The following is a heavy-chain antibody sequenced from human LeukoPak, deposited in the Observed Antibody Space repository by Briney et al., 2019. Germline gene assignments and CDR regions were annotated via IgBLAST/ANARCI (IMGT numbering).Heavy chain of an antibody. CDR1: GFSLSTSGMC. CDR3: ARTAYCSGGTCSFDY. CDR2: IDWVDAK. D-gene: IGHD2-15*01. Sequence: SGPALVKPTQTLTLTCTFSGFSLSTSGMCVSWIRQPPGKALEWLARIDWVDAKYYNTSLKTRLTISKDTSKNQVVLTMTNMDPVDTATFYCARTAYCSGGTCSFDYWGQGTLVTVSS. J-gene: IGHJ4*02. V-gene: IGHV2-70*11.